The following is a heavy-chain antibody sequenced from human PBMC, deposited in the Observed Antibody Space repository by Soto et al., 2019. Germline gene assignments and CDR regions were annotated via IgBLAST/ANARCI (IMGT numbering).Heavy chain of an antibody. CDR3: ARVSSPLDYDSTGYYSDY. CDR2: ISAYNGNT. D-gene: IGHD3-22*01. V-gene: IGHV1-18*01. CDR1: GYTFTSYG. J-gene: IGHJ4*02. Sequence: ASVKVSCKASGYTFTSYGISWVRQAPGQGLEWMGWISAYNGNTNYAQKLQGRVTLTTDTSTSTAYMELRSLRSDDTAVYYCARVSSPLDYDSTGYYSDYWGQGTQVTVSS.